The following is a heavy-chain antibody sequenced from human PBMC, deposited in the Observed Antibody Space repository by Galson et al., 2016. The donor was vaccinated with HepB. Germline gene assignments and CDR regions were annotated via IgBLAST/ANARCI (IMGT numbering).Heavy chain of an antibody. CDR3: ARGDAFAIFGVTPDY. CDR2: LSSSSSYI. Sequence: SLRLACAATGFIFSNHNMNWVRQAPGKGLEWVSSLSSSSSYIYYGDSVKGRFTISRDNAKNSLYLQMNSLRAEDTAVYYCARGDAFAIFGVTPDYWGQGTLVTVSS. V-gene: IGHV3-21*01. D-gene: IGHD3-3*01. J-gene: IGHJ4*02. CDR1: GFIFSNHN.